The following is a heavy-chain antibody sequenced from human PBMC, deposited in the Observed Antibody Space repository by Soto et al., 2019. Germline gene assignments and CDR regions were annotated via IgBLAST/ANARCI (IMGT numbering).Heavy chain of an antibody. J-gene: IGHJ6*02. D-gene: IGHD3-22*01. CDR3: ARDPNDSSAYYHHYYYGMDV. CDR1: GFTFNSYG. V-gene: IGHV3-33*01. CDR2: IWYDGSNE. Sequence: GGSLRLSCAASGFTFNSYGMHWVRQAPGKGLEWVAVIWYDGSNEYYADSVKGRFTISRDNSKNTLYLQMNSLRAEDTAVYYCARDPNDSSAYYHHYYYGMDVWGQGTTVTVSS.